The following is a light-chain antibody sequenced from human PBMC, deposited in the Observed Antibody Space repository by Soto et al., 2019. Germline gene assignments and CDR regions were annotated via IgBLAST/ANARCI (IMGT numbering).Light chain of an antibody. CDR2: EVT. J-gene: IGLJ3*02. CDR1: SSDVGGYNY. V-gene: IGLV2-8*01. CDR3: SSYAASNNFYFV. Sequence: QSELPQPPSATGSPGQSVTISCTGTSSDVGGYNYVSWYQQYPGRAPKLMIYEVTKRPSGVPDRFSGSKSGNTASLTVSGLQAEDEADYYCSSYAASNNFYFVFGGGTKVTVL.